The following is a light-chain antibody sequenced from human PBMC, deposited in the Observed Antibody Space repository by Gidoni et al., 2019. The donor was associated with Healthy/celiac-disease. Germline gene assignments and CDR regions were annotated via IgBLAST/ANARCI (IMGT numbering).Light chain of an antibody. CDR3: QQSYSTLWT. CDR2: AAS. J-gene: IGKJ1*01. Sequence: DIQMTQSPSSVSASVGDRVTITCRASQSISSYLNWYQQKPWKAPKLLIYAASSLQSGVPSRFSVSRSGTDFTLTISSLQPEDFSTYYCQQSYSTLWTFGQGTKVEIK. V-gene: IGKV1-39*01. CDR1: QSISSY.